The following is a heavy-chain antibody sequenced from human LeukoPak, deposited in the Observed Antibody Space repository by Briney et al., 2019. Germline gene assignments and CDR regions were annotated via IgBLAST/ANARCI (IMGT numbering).Heavy chain of an antibody. CDR1: GGFFSGYY. Sequence: SETLSLTCAVYGGFFSGYYWSWIRQPPGKGLEWFGEINHSGSTNYNPSLKSRVTISVDTSKNQFSLKLSSVTAADTAVYYCAREISGVDFRGVIDWFDPWGQGTLVTVSS. CDR2: INHSGST. CDR3: AREISGVDFRGVIDWFDP. J-gene: IGHJ5*02. V-gene: IGHV4-34*01. D-gene: IGHD3-10*01.